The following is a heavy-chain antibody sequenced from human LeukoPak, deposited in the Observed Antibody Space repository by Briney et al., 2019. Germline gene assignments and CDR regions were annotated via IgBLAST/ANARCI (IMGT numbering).Heavy chain of an antibody. CDR1: GGSFSGYY. CDR3: ARRDYFDY. V-gene: IGHV4-34*01. CDR2: INHTGST. Sequence: SETLSLTCAVYGGSFSGYYWSWIRQPPGKGLEWIGEINHTGSTNYNPSLKSRVTISVDTSKNQFSLKLSSVTAADTAVYYCARRDYFDYWGQGTLVTVSS. J-gene: IGHJ4*02.